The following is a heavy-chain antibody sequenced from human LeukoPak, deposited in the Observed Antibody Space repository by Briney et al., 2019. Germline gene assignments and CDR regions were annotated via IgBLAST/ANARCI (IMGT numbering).Heavy chain of an antibody. J-gene: IGHJ6*03. V-gene: IGHV4-4*07. D-gene: IGHD3-10*01. CDR3: ARETSGIYYNPLGYMDV. Sequence: PSETLSLTCTVPGGSISISYWKWIRQPAGKGGWRIGRIFTSGITNYNPSLKSRVTMSVDTSKNQFSLNLSSVIAADTAIYYCARETSGIYYNPLGYMDVWGKGTTVTVSS. CDR2: IFTSGIT. CDR1: GGSISISY.